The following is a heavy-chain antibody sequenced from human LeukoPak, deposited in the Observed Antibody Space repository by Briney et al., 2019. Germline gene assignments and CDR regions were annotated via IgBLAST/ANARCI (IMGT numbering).Heavy chain of an antibody. Sequence: GGSLRLSCAASGFTFSSYSMSWVRQAPGEGLEWVSSISSSSSNIYYADSVKGRFTISRDNAKNSLYLQMNSLRVEDTAVYYCARCTTGRTFGSLREIKRSREIDYWGQGTLVTVSS. CDR3: ARCTTGRTFGSLREIKRSREIDY. J-gene: IGHJ4*02. CDR2: ISSSSSNI. CDR1: GFTFSSYS. D-gene: IGHD1-1*01. V-gene: IGHV3-21*01.